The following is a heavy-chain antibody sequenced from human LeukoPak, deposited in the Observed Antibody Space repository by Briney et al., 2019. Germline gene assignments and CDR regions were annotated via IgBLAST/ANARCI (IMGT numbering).Heavy chain of an antibody. V-gene: IGHV3-33*01. CDR3: ARDHRGGYYGSSGFFGGLDY. CDR1: GFIFNSFG. D-gene: IGHD3-22*01. CDR2: IWYDGSNK. Sequence: QPGKSLRLSCAASGFIFNSFGMYWVRQAPGKGLEWVAFIWYDGSNKYYADSVRGRFTISRDNSKDTLYLQMNSLRAEDTAVYYCARDHRGGYYGSSGFFGGLDYWGQGTLITVSS. J-gene: IGHJ4*02.